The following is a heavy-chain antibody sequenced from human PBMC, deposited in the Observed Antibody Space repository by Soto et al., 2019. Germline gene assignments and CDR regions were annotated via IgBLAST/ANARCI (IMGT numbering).Heavy chain of an antibody. CDR1: GCSISSGGYY. V-gene: IGHV4-31*03. Sequence: QVQLQESGPGLVKPSQTLSLTCTVSGCSISSGGYYWSWIRQHPGKGLEWIGYIYYSGSTYYNPSLMSRVTISVDTSKNQFSLKLSSVTAADTAVYYCARFWSGQSGMDVWGQGTTVTVSS. CDR2: IYYSGST. D-gene: IGHD3-3*01. J-gene: IGHJ6*02. CDR3: ARFWSGQSGMDV.